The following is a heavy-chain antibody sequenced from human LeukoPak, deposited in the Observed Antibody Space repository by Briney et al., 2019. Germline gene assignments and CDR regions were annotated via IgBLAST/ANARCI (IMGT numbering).Heavy chain of an antibody. CDR3: AMRNGSGSLYFDY. D-gene: IGHD3-10*01. CDR1: GYTFTNYG. CDR2: MNPNSGNT. V-gene: IGHV1-8*01. Sequence: ASVKVSCKASGYTFTNYGISWVRQATGQGLEWMGWMNPNSGNTGYAQKFQGRVTMTRNTSISTAYMELSSLRSEDTAVYYCAMRNGSGSLYFDYWGQGTLVTVSS. J-gene: IGHJ4*02.